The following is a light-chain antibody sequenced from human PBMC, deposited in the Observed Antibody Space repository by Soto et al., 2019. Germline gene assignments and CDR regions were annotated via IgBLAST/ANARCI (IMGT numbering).Light chain of an antibody. J-gene: IGKJ1*01. CDR1: QTISSW. Sequence: DIQMTQSPSTLSGSVGDRVTITCRASQTISSWLAWYQQKPGKAPKLLIYKASTLKNGAPSRFSGSGSGTELTLTISSLQPDDFATYYCQHYNSYSEAFGQGTKVELK. CDR3: QHYNSYSEA. V-gene: IGKV1-5*03. CDR2: KAS.